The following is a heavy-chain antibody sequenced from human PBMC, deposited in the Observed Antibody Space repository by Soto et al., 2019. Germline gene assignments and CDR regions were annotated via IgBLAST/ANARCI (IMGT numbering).Heavy chain of an antibody. CDR2: INHSGST. CDR1: GGSFSGYY. J-gene: IGHJ4*02. D-gene: IGHD5-18*01. Sequence: SETLSLTCAVYGGSFSGYYWSWIRQPPGKGLEWIGEINHSGSTNYNPSLKSRVTISVDTSKNQFSLKLSSVTAADTAVYCCARGRIQLGFWGQGTLVTVSS. CDR3: ARGRIQLGF. V-gene: IGHV4-34*01.